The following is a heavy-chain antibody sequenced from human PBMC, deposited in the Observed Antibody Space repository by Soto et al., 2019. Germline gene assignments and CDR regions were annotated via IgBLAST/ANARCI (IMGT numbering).Heavy chain of an antibody. Sequence: SETLSLTCTVSGGSISSGGYYWSWIRQHPGKGLEWIGYIYYSGSTYYNPSLKSRVTISVDTSKNQFSLKLSSVTAADTAVYYCARTQVTAPDYYYGMDVWGQGTTVTVSS. CDR2: IYYSGST. CDR1: GGSISSGGYY. V-gene: IGHV4-31*03. CDR3: ARTQVTAPDYYYGMDV. J-gene: IGHJ6*02. D-gene: IGHD2-21*02.